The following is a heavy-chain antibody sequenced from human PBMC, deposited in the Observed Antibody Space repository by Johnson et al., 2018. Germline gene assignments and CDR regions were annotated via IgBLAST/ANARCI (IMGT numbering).Heavy chain of an antibody. Sequence: VQLVQSGGGLVKPGGSLRLSCAASGFTFSSYSMNWVRQAPGKGLEWVSSISSRSSYIYYADSVKGRFTISRDNAKKSLYLQMNSLRTVDTAVYYCTRGGSYYDPLNYYYYMDVWGKGTTVTVSS. D-gene: IGHD3-22*01. CDR2: ISSRSSYI. V-gene: IGHV3-21*03. CDR3: TRGGSYYDPLNYYYYMDV. CDR1: GFTFSSYS. J-gene: IGHJ6*03.